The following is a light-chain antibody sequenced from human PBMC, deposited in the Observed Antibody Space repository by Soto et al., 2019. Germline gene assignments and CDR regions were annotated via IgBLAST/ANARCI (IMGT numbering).Light chain of an antibody. J-gene: IGLJ3*02. CDR1: SSDVGGYNY. Sequence: QSALTQPASVSGSPGQSITISFTGTSSDVGGYNYVSWYQQHPGKAPKLMIYEVSNRPSGVSNRFSGSKSGNTASLTISGLQAEDEADYYRSSYTSSSTLVFGGGTKLTVL. CDR3: SSYTSSSTLV. V-gene: IGLV2-14*01. CDR2: EVS.